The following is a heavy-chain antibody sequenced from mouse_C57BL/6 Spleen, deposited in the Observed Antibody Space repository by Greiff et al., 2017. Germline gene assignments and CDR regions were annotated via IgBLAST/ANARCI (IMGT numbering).Heavy chain of an antibody. J-gene: IGHJ1*03. D-gene: IGHD1-2*01. CDR1: GFTFSDYG. CDR2: ISSGSSTI. Sequence: EVHLVESGGGLVKPGGSLKLSCAASGFTFSDYGMHWVRQAPEKGLEWVAYISSGSSTIYYADTVKGRFTISRDKAKNTLFLQMTSLRSEDTAMYYCARGDGGYFDVWGTGTTVTVSS. CDR3: ARGDGGYFDV. V-gene: IGHV5-17*01.